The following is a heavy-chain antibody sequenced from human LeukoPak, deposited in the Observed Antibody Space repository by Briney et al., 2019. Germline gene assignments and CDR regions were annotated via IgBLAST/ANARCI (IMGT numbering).Heavy chain of an antibody. CDR1: GYTFTGYY. J-gene: IGHJ3*02. Sequence: ASVKVSCKASGYTFTGYYMHWVRQAPGQGLEWMGWINPNSGGTKYAQKFQGRLTMTRDTSISTAYMELSSLRSDDTAVYSCARERGYCDSTSCYTSDAFDIWGQGTMVTVSS. CDR2: INPNSGGT. V-gene: IGHV1-2*02. CDR3: ARERGYCDSTSCYTSDAFDI. D-gene: IGHD2-2*02.